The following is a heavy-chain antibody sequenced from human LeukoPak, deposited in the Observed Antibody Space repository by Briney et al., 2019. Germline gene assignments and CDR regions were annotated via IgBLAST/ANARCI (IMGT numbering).Heavy chain of an antibody. CDR3: ARDGFVGAADY. Sequence: GGSLRLSCAASEFIFSGYWMNWVRQAPGKGLEWVANIKQDGSEKQYVDSARGRFTISRDNAKNSLYLQMNSLRVEDTAAYYCARDGFVGAADYWGQGTLVTVSS. CDR1: EFIFSGYW. CDR2: IKQDGSEK. V-gene: IGHV3-7*01. J-gene: IGHJ4*02. D-gene: IGHD3-3*01.